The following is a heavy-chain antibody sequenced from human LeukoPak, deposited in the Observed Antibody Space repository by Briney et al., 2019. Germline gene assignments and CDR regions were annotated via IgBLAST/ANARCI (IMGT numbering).Heavy chain of an antibody. D-gene: IGHD6-19*01. V-gene: IGHV4-39*01. CDR1: GGSLVSTTFY. J-gene: IGHJ4*02. CDR3: ARRRVAGTEADY. CDR2: ISYSGST. Sequence: SETLSLTCTVSGGSLVSTTFYWDSIPQPPGKGLKWIGSISYSGSTYYNPSLKSRVTISVDTSKNQFSLKLSSVTAADTAVYYCARRRVAGTEADYWGQGTLVTVSS.